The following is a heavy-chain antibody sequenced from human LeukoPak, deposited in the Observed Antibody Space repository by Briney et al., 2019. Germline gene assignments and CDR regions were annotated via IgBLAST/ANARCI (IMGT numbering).Heavy chain of an antibody. D-gene: IGHD3-3*01. CDR2: INSDGSST. CDR3: ARDMARITIFGVVTYFDY. Sequence: GGSLRLSCAASGFTFSSYWMHWVRQAPGKGLVWVSRINSDGSSTNYADSVKGRFTISRDNAKNTLYLQMNSLRAEDTAVYYCARDMARITIFGVVTYFDYWGQGTLVTVSS. CDR1: GFTFSSYW. V-gene: IGHV3-74*01. J-gene: IGHJ4*02.